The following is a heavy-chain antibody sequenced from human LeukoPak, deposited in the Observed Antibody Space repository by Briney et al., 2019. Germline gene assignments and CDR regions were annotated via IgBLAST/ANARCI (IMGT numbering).Heavy chain of an antibody. Sequence: SVKVSCKASGGTFSSYPISWVRQAPGQGLEWMGGIIPLFVTPKYAQNFQGRVTITADGSTSTAYMELSSLRSDDTAVYYCARGNNPPYNSYYFMDVWGKGTTVTVSS. CDR2: IIPLFVTP. V-gene: IGHV1-69*01. CDR3: ARGNNPPYNSYYFMDV. D-gene: IGHD1/OR15-1a*01. CDR1: GGTFSSYP. J-gene: IGHJ6*03.